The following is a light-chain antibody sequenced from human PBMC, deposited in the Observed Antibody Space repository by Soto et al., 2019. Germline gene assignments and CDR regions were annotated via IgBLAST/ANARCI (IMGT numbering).Light chain of an antibody. CDR2: GAS. V-gene: IGKV3-20*01. J-gene: IGKJ4*01. CDR1: QSVSSN. Sequence: EIVITQSPGTLSLSPGERATLSCRASQSVSSNLAWYQQKPGQAPSLLIYGASTRATGIPDRFSGSGSGTEFTLTITRLEPEDFAVYSCQQYGSSPTFGGGTKVDIK. CDR3: QQYGSSPT.